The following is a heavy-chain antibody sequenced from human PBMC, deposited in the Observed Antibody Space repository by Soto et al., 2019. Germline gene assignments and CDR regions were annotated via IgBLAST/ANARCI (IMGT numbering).Heavy chain of an antibody. CDR1: GYSFTSYW. J-gene: IGHJ6*02. CDR3: VRHGFHYDFWSGYPLFEYYYYGMAV. Sequence: PGESLKISCKGSGYSFTSYWISWVRQMPGKGLEWMGRIDPSDSYTNYSPSFQGHVTISADKSISTAYLLWSSLKASDTAMYYCVRHGFHYDFWSGYPLFEYYYYGMAVWGQGTTVTVSS. CDR2: IDPSDSYT. D-gene: IGHD3-3*01. V-gene: IGHV5-10-1*01.